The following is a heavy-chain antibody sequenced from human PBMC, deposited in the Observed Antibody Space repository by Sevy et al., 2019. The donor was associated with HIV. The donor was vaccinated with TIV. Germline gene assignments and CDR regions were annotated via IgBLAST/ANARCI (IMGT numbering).Heavy chain of an antibody. V-gene: IGHV3-21*01. CDR3: AREGSGSSHFDY. CDR2: ISSSSSYI. Sequence: GGSLRLSCAASGFTFSSYSMNWVRQAPGKGLEWVSSISSSSSYIYYADSVKGRFTISRDNAKNSLYLQMNSLRAEDTAVYYCAREGSGSSHFDYWGQGTLVTVSS. J-gene: IGHJ4*02. D-gene: IGHD3-10*01. CDR1: GFTFSSYS.